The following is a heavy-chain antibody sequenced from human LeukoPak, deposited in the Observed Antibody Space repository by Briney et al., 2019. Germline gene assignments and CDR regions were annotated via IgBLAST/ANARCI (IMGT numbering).Heavy chain of an antibody. CDR3: ASSLLYGSGNNFDY. J-gene: IGHJ4*02. D-gene: IGHD3-10*01. Sequence: SVKVSCMASGGTFSSYAISWVRHAPGQGLEWMGGIIPIFGTANYAQKFQGRVTITADESTSTAYMELSSLRSEDTAVYYCASSLLYGSGNNFDYWGQGTLVTVSS. V-gene: IGHV1-69*13. CDR2: IIPIFGTA. CDR1: GGTFSSYA.